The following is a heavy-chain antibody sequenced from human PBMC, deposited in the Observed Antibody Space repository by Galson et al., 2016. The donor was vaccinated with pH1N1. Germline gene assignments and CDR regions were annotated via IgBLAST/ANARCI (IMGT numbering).Heavy chain of an antibody. Sequence: SVKVSCKASGYALTDSLMHWVRQAPGQGPEWMGQINPKSDATYYAQKFQGRVTMTTDTSIFTVYMELSSLRSDDTAVYYCARGGGGDWGQGTTVTVSS. CDR1: GYALTDSL. J-gene: IGHJ6*02. CDR2: INPKSDAT. V-gene: IGHV1-2*06. CDR3: ARGGGGD. D-gene: IGHD4-23*01.